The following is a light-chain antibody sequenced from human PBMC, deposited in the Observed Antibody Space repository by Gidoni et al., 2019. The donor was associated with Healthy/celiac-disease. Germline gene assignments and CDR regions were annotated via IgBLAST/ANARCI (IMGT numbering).Light chain of an antibody. CDR1: QSVSRSY. CDR2: GAS. V-gene: IGKV3-20*01. Sequence: EIVLTQSPGTLSLSPGERATLSCRASQSVSRSYLAWYQQKPGQAPRLLIYGASSRATGIPDRFSGSGSGTDVTLTISRLEPEDFAVYYCQQYGSSPYTFGQGTQLEIK. J-gene: IGKJ2*01. CDR3: QQYGSSPYT.